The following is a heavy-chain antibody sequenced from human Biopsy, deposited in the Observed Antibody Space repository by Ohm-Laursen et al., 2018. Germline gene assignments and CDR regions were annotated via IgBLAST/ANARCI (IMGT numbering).Heavy chain of an antibody. V-gene: IGHV1-18*01. CDR3: ARDRWPHVTLLGLVVFDF. Sequence: ASVKVSCKASGYTFTSYAISWVRQAPGQGLEWMGWSSGYNSKTNYAQKFQGRITMTEDTSTDTAYMDLRSLRSDDTAVYYCARDRWPHVTLLGLVVFDFWGQGTLVIVSS. J-gene: IGHJ4*02. CDR2: SSGYNSKT. D-gene: IGHD3-3*01. CDR1: GYTFTSYA.